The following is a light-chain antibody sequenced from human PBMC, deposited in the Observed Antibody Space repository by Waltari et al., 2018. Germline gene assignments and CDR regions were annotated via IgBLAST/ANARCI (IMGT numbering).Light chain of an antibody. V-gene: IGKV3-15*01. CDR1: QSVGSN. CDR2: NTS. Sequence: EIVLTQSPATLSVSPGDRVALSCRASQSVGSNLAWYQQRPGQAPRLLIYNTSTRSTGIPARFSGSRSGTEFTLTITSMQSEDFAIYYCQQYNNWPPWTFGQGTKVEIK. CDR3: QQYNNWPPWT. J-gene: IGKJ1*01.